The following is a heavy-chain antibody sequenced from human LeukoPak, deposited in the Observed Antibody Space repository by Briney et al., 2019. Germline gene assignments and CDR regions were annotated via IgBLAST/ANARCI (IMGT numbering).Heavy chain of an antibody. V-gene: IGHV3-30*18. CDR3: AKFSKRGYTTSLYDY. D-gene: IGHD5-18*01. CDR2: ISYDGSNK. CDR1: GFTFSSYG. Sequence: GGSLRLSCAASGFTFSSYGMHWVRQAPGKGLEWVAVISYDGSNKYYADSVKGRFTIARDNSKNTLYLQMNSLRAEDTAVYYCAKFSKRGYTTSLYDYWGQGTLGTVSA. J-gene: IGHJ4*02.